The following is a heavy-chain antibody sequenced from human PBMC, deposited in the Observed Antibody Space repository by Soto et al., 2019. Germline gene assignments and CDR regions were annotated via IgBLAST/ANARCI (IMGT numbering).Heavy chain of an antibody. D-gene: IGHD6-19*01. CDR3: ARVDSSGYDAFDT. J-gene: IGHJ3*02. Sequence: ASVKVSCKASGYTFTSYAMHWVRQAPGQRLEWMGWINAGNGNTKYSQKFQGRVTITRDTSASTAYMELSSLRSEDTAVYYCARVDSSGYDAFDTWGQGTMVTVSS. CDR2: INAGNGNT. V-gene: IGHV1-3*01. CDR1: GYTFTSYA.